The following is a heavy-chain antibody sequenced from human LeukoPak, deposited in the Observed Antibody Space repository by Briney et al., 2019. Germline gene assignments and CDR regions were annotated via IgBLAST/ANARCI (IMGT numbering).Heavy chain of an antibody. V-gene: IGHV3-21*04. CDR3: VRDRGTYRPIDS. CDR1: GITFKNYN. D-gene: IGHD1-26*01. CDR2: IGSASSYV. Sequence: PGGSLRLSCAASGITFKNYNMNWVRQAPGKGLEWAAFIGSASSYVFYADSVKGRFTISRDNAQNSLYLHMNSLRAEDTAIYYCVRDRGTYRPIDSWGQGTLVTVSS. J-gene: IGHJ4*02.